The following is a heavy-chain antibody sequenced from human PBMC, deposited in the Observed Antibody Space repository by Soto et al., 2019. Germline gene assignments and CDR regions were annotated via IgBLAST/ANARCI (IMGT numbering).Heavy chain of an antibody. Sequence: GGSLRLSCAASGFTFSSYAMHGVRQAPGKGLEWVAVIPYDGSNKYYADSVKGRFTISRDNSKNTLYLQMNSLRAEDTAVYYCARGKNWNYRYPFDPSGQGTLVTVSS. CDR1: GFTFSSYA. CDR3: ARGKNWNYRYPFDP. CDR2: IPYDGSNK. V-gene: IGHV3-30-3*01. J-gene: IGHJ5*02. D-gene: IGHD1-7*01.